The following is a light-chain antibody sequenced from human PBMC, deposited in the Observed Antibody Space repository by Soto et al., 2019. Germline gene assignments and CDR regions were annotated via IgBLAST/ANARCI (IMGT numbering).Light chain of an antibody. CDR2: GAS. J-gene: IGKJ4*01. V-gene: IGKV3-15*01. Sequence: ETVMTQSPATLSLSPGERATLSCRASQSVSSKLVCYQQKPGQAPRFLIYGASTRATGIPARFRGSGSGTEFPLPIESLQSEDFAVYYFQQYNEWPPAFGGGTKVES. CDR3: QQYNEWPPA. CDR1: QSVSSK.